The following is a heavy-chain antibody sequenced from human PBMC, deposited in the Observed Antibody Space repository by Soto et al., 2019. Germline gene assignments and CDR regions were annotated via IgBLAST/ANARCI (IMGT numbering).Heavy chain of an antibody. CDR2: ISAYNGNT. CDR1: GYTFTSYG. D-gene: IGHD3-3*01. V-gene: IGHV1-18*01. Sequence: QVQLVQSGAEVKKPGASVKVSCKASGYTFTSYGISWVRQAPGQELEWVGWISAYNGNTNYGQKLQGRVTMTTDTSTSTAYMELRSLRSNDTAVYYCARYRVRGVVIKSSDYWGQGTLVTVSS. J-gene: IGHJ4*02. CDR3: ARYRVRGVVIKSSDY.